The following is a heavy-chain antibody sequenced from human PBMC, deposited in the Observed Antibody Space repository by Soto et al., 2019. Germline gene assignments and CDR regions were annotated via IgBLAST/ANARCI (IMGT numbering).Heavy chain of an antibody. J-gene: IGHJ5*02. CDR3: ARPARPSLGYCSSTSCRGWFDP. CDR1: GGSFSGYY. CDR2: INHSGST. V-gene: IGHV4-34*01. D-gene: IGHD2-2*01. Sequence: SETLSLTCAVYGGSFSGYYWSWIRQPPWKGLEWIGEINHSGSTNYNPSLKSRVTISVDTSKNQFSLKLSSVTAADTAVYYCARPARPSLGYCSSTSCRGWFDPWGQGTLVTVSS.